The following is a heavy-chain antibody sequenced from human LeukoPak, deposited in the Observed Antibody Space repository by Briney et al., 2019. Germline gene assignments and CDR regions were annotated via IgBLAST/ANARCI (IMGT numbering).Heavy chain of an antibody. Sequence: GGSLRLSCAASAFTFSSYSMNWVRQAPGKGLEWVSSISSSSSYIYYADSVKGRFTISRDNAKNSLYLQMNSLRAEDTAVYYCARMSGAVAGYWGQGTLVTVSS. V-gene: IGHV3-21*01. CDR2: ISSSSSYI. CDR3: ARMSGAVAGY. CDR1: AFTFSSYS. D-gene: IGHD6-19*01. J-gene: IGHJ4*02.